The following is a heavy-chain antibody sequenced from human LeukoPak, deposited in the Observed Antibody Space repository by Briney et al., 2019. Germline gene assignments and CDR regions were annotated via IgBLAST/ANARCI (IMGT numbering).Heavy chain of an antibody. CDR1: GFTLSSYW. V-gene: IGHV3-7*01. Sequence: GGSLRLSCAASGFTLSSYWMSWVRLAPGKGLEWVANVKQDGSEKCYVDSVKGRFTISRDNAKNSLFLQMNSLRAEDTAVYYCARALDTSSSRYQPFEYWGQGTLVTVSS. CDR2: VKQDGSEK. J-gene: IGHJ4*02. D-gene: IGHD2-2*01. CDR3: ARALDTSSSRYQPFEY.